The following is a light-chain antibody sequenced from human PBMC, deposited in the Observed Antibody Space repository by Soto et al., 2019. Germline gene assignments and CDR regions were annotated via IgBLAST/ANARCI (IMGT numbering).Light chain of an antibody. J-gene: IGKJ1*01. Sequence: IQLTQSPSTLSASVGDRVTITCRASQTISNWLARYQQRPGKAPQLLISDASRLESGVPSRFSGSGSGTEFTLTISSLQPDDSATYYCQQYKSYSPRTFGQGTKVDIK. V-gene: IGKV1-5*01. CDR1: QTISNW. CDR3: QQYKSYSPRT. CDR2: DAS.